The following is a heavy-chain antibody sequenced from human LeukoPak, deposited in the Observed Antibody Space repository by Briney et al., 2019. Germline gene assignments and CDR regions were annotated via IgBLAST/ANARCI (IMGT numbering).Heavy chain of an antibody. CDR1: GFTFSDYA. CDR2: ISTSGRRT. CDR3: AKCRAGSDADCYGFDY. Sequence: GGSLRLSCAASGFTFSDYAMTWLRQAPGKGLEWVATISTSGRRTYSLDSVKGRFAFSRDNSKNTLFLEMNSLRAEDTAIYYCAKCRAGSDADCYGFDYWGQGTLVTVSS. J-gene: IGHJ4*02. D-gene: IGHD2-21*02. V-gene: IGHV3-23*01.